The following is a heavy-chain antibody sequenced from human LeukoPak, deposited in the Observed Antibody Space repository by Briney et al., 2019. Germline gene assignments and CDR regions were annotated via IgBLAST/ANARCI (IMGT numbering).Heavy chain of an antibody. Sequence: SVKVSCKASGGTFSSYAISWVRQAPGQGLEWMGGIIPIFGTANYAQKFQSRVTITTDESTSTAYMELSSLRSEDTAVYYCASRDPQGAFDIWGQGTMVTVSS. V-gene: IGHV1-69*05. CDR1: GGTFSSYA. CDR3: ASRDPQGAFDI. J-gene: IGHJ3*02. CDR2: IIPIFGTA.